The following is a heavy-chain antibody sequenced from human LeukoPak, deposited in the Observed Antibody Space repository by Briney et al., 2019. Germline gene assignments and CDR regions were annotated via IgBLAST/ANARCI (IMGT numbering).Heavy chain of an antibody. D-gene: IGHD3-9*01. V-gene: IGHV5-10-1*01. J-gene: IGHJ4*02. CDR1: GYSFPSYW. CDR3: ARTYYDILTGYSLSDY. Sequence: GESLKISCEGSGYSFPSYWITWVRQMPGKGLEWMGSIDPSDSYTNYSPSFQGHVTILADKSISTAYLQWSSLMASDTAMYYCARTYYDILTGYSLSDYWGQGTLVTVSS. CDR2: IDPSDSYT.